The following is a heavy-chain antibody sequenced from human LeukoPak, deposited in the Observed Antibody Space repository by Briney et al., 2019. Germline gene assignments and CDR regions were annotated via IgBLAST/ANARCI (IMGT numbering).Heavy chain of an antibody. V-gene: IGHV3-48*04. D-gene: IGHD3-10*02. CDR1: GCTFSSYW. Sequence: GGSLRLSCAASGCTFSSYWMHWVREAPGKGLEWVSYISSSGSTIYYADSVKGRFTISRDNAKNSLYLQMNSLRAEDTAVYYCAELGITMIGGVWGKGTTVTISS. J-gene: IGHJ6*04. CDR3: AELGITMIGGV. CDR2: ISSSGSTI.